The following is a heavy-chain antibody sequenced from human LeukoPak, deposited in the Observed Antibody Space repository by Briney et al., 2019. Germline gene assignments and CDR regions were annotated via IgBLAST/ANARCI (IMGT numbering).Heavy chain of an antibody. CDR2: ISYDGSNK. J-gene: IGHJ4*02. V-gene: IGHV3-30*03. CDR3: ARDRSNSWSFDY. Sequence: PGGSLRLSCVVSGFTLSSYGMHWVRQAPGKGLEWVAVISYDGSNKYYADSVKGRFTISRDISKNTLYLQMNSLRTEDTAVYYCARDRSNSWSFDYWGQGTLVPVSS. CDR1: GFTLSSYG. D-gene: IGHD6-13*01.